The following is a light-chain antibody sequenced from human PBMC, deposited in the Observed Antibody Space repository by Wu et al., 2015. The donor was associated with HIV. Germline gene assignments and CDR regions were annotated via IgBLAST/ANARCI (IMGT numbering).Light chain of an antibody. CDR2: AAS. CDR3: QQYGNSPLT. J-gene: IGKJ4*01. Sequence: SCRASHSISRSYIAWYQQKPGQAPRLLIYAASSRATGIPDTFSGSGSGTDFTLTISRLAPEDFAVYYCQQYGNSPLTFGGGTKVEIK. CDR1: HSISRSY. V-gene: IGKV3-20*01.